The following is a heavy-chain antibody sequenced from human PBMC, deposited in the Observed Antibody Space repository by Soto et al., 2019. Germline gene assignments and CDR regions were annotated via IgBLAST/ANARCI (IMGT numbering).Heavy chain of an antibody. CDR2: ISAYNGNT. CDR1: GYTFSTYG. V-gene: IGHV1-18*01. Sequence: QVQLVQSGAEVKKPGASVKVSCKASGYTFSTYGISWVRQAPGQGLEWMGWISAYNGNTIYAQKLQGRVTMTTDTSTSTAYMELRSLRSDDTAVYYCAIELIAARPGWFDPWGQGTLVTVSS. J-gene: IGHJ5*02. D-gene: IGHD6-6*01. CDR3: AIELIAARPGWFDP.